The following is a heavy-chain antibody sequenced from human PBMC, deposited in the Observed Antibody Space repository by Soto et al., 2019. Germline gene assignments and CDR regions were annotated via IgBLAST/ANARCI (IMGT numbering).Heavy chain of an antibody. Sequence: PSQTLSLTCDISGDSVSSSSAAWNRIRQSPSRGLEWLGRTYYRSKWIHEYTVSMESRITINPDTSKNQFSLHIYSVTPEDTAVYYCAGVVWFRGMDVWGQGTPVTVSS. CDR1: GDSVSSSSAA. V-gene: IGHV6-1*01. J-gene: IGHJ6*02. D-gene: IGHD3-16*01. CDR2: TYYRSKWIH. CDR3: AGVVWFRGMDV.